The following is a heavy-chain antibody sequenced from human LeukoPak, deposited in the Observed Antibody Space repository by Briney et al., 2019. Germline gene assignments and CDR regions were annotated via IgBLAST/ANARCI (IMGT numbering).Heavy chain of an antibody. CDR1: GFTFSSYG. J-gene: IGHJ4*02. D-gene: IGHD5-18*01. CDR2: IRYDGSNK. CDR3: AKDTIAAGPFGMGYSYDPFDY. V-gene: IGHV3-30*02. Sequence: GRSLRLSCAASGFTFSSYGMHWVRQAPGKGLEWVAFIRYDGSNKYYADSVKGRFTISRDNSKNTLYLQMNSLRAEDTAVYYCAKDTIAAGPFGMGYSYDPFDYWGQGTLVTVSS.